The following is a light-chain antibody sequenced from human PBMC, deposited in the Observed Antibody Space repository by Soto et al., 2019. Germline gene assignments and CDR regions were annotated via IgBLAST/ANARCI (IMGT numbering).Light chain of an antibody. CDR1: SSNIGAGYD. J-gene: IGLJ3*02. CDR3: QSYDSSLSWV. CDR2: GNS. V-gene: IGLV1-40*01. Sequence: QSVLTQPPSVSGAPGQRVTISCTGSSSNIGAGYDVHWYQQLPGTAPKLLIYGNSNRPSGAPDRFSGSKSGTSASLAISGLQAEDEADYYCQSYDSSLSWVFGGGTKVTVL.